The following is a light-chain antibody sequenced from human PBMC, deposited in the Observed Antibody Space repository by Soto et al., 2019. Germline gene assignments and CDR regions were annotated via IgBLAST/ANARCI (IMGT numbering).Light chain of an antibody. Sequence: EIVLTQSPGTLSLSPGERATLSCRASQSVGSRYLAWYQQKPGQAPRLLMYGASNRVAGIPDRISGSGSGTDFALTISRLEPVDLAVYYCQQYANSPYNFGQGTKLEIK. V-gene: IGKV3-20*01. J-gene: IGKJ2*01. CDR1: QSVGSRY. CDR3: QQYANSPYN. CDR2: GAS.